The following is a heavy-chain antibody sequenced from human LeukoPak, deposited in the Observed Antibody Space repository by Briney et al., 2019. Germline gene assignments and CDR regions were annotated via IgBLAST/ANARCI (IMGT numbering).Heavy chain of an antibody. CDR3: ARGAIFVGGVGAQDY. CDR2: ISGSGGST. V-gene: IGHV3-23*01. CDR1: GFTFSSYA. Sequence: GGSLRLSCAASGFTFSSYAMSWVRQAPGKGLEWVSAISGSGGSTFYADSVKGRFTISRDNSKNTLFLQMHSLRAEDTAVYYCARGAIFVGGVGAQDYWGQGILVTVSS. D-gene: IGHD1-26*01. J-gene: IGHJ4*02.